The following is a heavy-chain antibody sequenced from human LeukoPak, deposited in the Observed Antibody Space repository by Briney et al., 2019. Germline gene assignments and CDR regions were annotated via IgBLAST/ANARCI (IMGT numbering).Heavy chain of an antibody. CDR1: GGSISSYY. D-gene: IGHD3-22*01. Sequence: SETLPLTCTVSGGSISSYYWSWIRQPPGKGLEWIGYIYYSGSTNYSPSLKSRVTISVDTSKNQFSLKLSSVTAADTAVYYCARVLPYDSSGYGAVDYWGQGTLVTVSS. V-gene: IGHV4-59*01. CDR3: ARVLPYDSSGYGAVDY. CDR2: IYYSGST. J-gene: IGHJ4*02.